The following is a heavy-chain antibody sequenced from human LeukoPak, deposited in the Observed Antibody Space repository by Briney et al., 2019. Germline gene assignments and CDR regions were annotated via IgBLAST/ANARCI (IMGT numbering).Heavy chain of an antibody. D-gene: IGHD2-15*01. J-gene: IGHJ5*02. Sequence: ASVKVSCKASGYTFTSYGINWVRQAPGQGLEWMGWISAYNGNTNYAQKLQGRVTMTTDTSTSTAYMELRSLRSDDTAVYYCAYCSGGSCYSGWFDPWGQGTLVTVSS. V-gene: IGHV1-18*01. CDR3: AYCSGGSCYSGWFDP. CDR2: ISAYNGNT. CDR1: GYTFTSYG.